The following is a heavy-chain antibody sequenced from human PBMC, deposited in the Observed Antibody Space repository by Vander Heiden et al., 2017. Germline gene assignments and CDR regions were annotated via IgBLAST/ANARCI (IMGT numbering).Heavy chain of an antibody. CDR1: GFTLSRYD. D-gene: IGHD3-22*01. CDR3: AKKDYYDSSGPPRY. J-gene: IGHJ4*02. CDR2: ISGSGGTT. Sequence: EVQLLESGGGLVQPGGPLRLSCAAAGFTLSRYDLSCVRQAPGKGLEWVSAISGSGGTTYYADSVKGRFTISRDNSKNTLYLQMNSLRAEDTAVYYCAKKDYYDSSGPPRYWGQGTLVTVSS. V-gene: IGHV3-23*01.